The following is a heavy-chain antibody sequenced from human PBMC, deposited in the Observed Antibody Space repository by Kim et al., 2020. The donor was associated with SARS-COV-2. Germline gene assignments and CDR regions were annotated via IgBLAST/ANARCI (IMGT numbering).Heavy chain of an antibody. J-gene: IGHJ4*02. CDR3: ARSRYDFSPPDDY. Sequence: GGSLRLSCAASGFTFSSYAMHWVRQAPGKGLEWVAVISYDGSNKYYADSVKGRFTISRDNSKNTLYLQMNSLRAEDTAVYYCARSRYDFSPPDDYWGQGT. V-gene: IGHV3-30-3*01. CDR2: ISYDGSNK. CDR1: GFTFSSYA. D-gene: IGHD3-3*01.